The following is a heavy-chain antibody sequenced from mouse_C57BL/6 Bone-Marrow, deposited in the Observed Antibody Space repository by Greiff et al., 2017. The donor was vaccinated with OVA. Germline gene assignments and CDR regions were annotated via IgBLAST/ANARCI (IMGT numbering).Heavy chain of an antibody. Sequence: VQLKQSGPELVKPGASVKISCKASGYSFTGYYMHWVKQSHGNILDWIGYIYPYNGVSSYNQKFKGKATLTVDKSSSTAYMELRSLTSEDSAVYYCARRYYYGSSYGAMDYWGQGTSVTVSS. V-gene: IGHV1-31*01. D-gene: IGHD1-1*01. CDR2: IYPYNGVS. J-gene: IGHJ4*01. CDR1: GYSFTGYY. CDR3: ARRYYYGSSYGAMDY.